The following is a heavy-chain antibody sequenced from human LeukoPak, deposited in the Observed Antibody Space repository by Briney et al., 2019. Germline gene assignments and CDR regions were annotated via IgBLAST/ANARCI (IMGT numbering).Heavy chain of an antibody. D-gene: IGHD3-22*01. V-gene: IGHV3-23*01. Sequence: GGSLRLSCAASGFTFSNYAMSWVRQSPGKGLEWVSSISSSGGNTHYTDSVKGRLTISRDNAKNSLYLQMNSLRAEDTAVYYCARWSPRGYYYDSSGPLGDYWGQGTLVTVSS. CDR3: ARWSPRGYYYDSSGPLGDY. CDR1: GFTFSNYA. CDR2: ISSSGGNT. J-gene: IGHJ4*02.